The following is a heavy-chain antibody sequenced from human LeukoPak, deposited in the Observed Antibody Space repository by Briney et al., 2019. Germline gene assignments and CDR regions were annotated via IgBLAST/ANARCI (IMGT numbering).Heavy chain of an antibody. Sequence: SETLSLTCTVFGGSISSYYWSWIRQPPGKGLEWIGYIYYSGSTNYNPSLKSRVTISVDTSKNQFSLKLSSVTAADTAVYYCARSKDYFDYWGQGTLVTVSS. CDR3: ARSKDYFDY. V-gene: IGHV4-59*01. CDR2: IYYSGST. J-gene: IGHJ4*02. CDR1: GGSISSYY.